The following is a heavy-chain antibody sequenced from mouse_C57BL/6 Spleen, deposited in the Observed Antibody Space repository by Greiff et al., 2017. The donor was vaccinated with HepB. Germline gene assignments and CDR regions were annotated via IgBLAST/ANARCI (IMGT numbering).Heavy chain of an antibody. D-gene: IGHD1-1*01. V-gene: IGHV5-4*01. CDR3: ARDPYYYGSSPFAY. CDR2: ISDGGSYT. Sequence: EVMLVESGGGLVKPGGSLKLSCAASGFTFSSYAMSWVRQTPEKRLEWVATISDGGSYTYYPDNVKGRFTISRDNAKNNLYLQMSQLKSEDTAMYYCARDPYYYGSSPFAYWGQGTLVTVSA. CDR1: GFTFSSYA. J-gene: IGHJ3*01.